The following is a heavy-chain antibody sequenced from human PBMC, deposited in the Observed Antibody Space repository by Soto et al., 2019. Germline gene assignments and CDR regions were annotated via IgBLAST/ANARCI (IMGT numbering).Heavy chain of an antibody. V-gene: IGHV4-59*08. J-gene: IGHJ6*02. CDR2: ISNSGYT. CDR3: ASQGFGALRGLVDV. D-gene: IGHD3-10*01. Sequence: QAQLQASGPGLVKPSETLSLTCTVSSGSISSITNHYCSWIRQPPGKGLEWVGYISNSGYTSYTPSRKTRLTLSVDTSKNQCSLKLTSLTAADTALYYCASQGFGALRGLVDVWGQGTTVTVSS. CDR1: SGSISSITNHY.